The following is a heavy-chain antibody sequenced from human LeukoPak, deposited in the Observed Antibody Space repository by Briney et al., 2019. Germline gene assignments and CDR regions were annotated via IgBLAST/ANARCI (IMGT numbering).Heavy chain of an antibody. CDR2: ISSSSSTI. CDR3: ARDPDYGSGSYCFDY. CDR1: GFTFSSYS. J-gene: IGHJ4*02. D-gene: IGHD3-10*01. V-gene: IGHV3-48*01. Sequence: GGSLRLSCAASGFTFSSYSMNWVRQAPGKGLEWVSYISSSSSTIYYADSVKGRFTISRDNAKNSLYLQMNSLRAGDTAVYYCARDPDYGSGSYCFDYWGQGTLVTVSS.